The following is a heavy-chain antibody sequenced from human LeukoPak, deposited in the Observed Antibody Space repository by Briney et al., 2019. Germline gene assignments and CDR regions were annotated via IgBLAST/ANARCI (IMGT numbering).Heavy chain of an antibody. Sequence: RPGGSLRLSCAASGFTFDDYGMSWVRQAPGKGLEWVSAISGSGGSTYYADSVKGRFTISRDNSENTLYLQMNSLRAEDTAVYYCAKSPSSWEFDDWGQGTLVTVSS. J-gene: IGHJ4*02. CDR1: GFTFDDYG. CDR3: AKSPSSWEFDD. CDR2: ISGSGGST. V-gene: IGHV3-23*01. D-gene: IGHD6-13*01.